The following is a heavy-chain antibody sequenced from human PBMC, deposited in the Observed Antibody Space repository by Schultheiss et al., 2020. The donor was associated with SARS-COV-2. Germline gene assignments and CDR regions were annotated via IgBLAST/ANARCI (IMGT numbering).Heavy chain of an antibody. CDR2: ISSNGGST. Sequence: GGSLRLSCAASGFTFSSYAMSWVRQAPGKGLEYVSAISSNGGSTYYADSVKGRFTISRDNSKNTLYLQMNSLRAEDTAVYYCAKDLRAFVNPTNFDYWGQGTLVTVSS. J-gene: IGHJ4*02. CDR1: GFTFSSYA. V-gene: IGHV3-23*01. CDR3: AKDLRAFVNPTNFDY. D-gene: IGHD3-10*01.